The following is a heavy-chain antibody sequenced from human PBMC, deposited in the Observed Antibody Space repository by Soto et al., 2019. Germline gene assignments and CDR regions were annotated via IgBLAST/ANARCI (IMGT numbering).Heavy chain of an antibody. D-gene: IGHD3-10*01. J-gene: IGHJ3*02. Sequence: EVQLVESGGSLVQPGGSLRLSCAASGFSVTASYMSWVRQAPGKGLEWVSVIFGGGTTYYPDSVKGRFIVSRDKSKNTLYHQLNTLRAEDTAVYFCASDFRGITGDAFGTWGQGTMVTVSS. CDR2: IFGGGTT. V-gene: IGHV3-66*01. CDR3: ASDFRGITGDAFGT. CDR1: GFSVTASY.